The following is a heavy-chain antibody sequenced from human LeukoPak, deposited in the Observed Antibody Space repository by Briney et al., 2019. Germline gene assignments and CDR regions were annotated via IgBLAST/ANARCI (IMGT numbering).Heavy chain of an antibody. CDR3: AHRRVSLNIAAPGYYFDY. V-gene: IGHV2-5*02. J-gene: IGHJ4*02. CDR1: GFSLTTSGVG. Sequence: SGPTLVNPTQTLTLTCTFSGFSLTTSGVGVGWIRQPPGKALEWPALIYWDDDKRYSPSLKSRLTITKDTSKNQVVLTMTNMDPVDTATYYCAHRRVSLNIAAPGYYFDYWGQGTLVTVSS. CDR2: IYWDDDK. D-gene: IGHD6-13*01.